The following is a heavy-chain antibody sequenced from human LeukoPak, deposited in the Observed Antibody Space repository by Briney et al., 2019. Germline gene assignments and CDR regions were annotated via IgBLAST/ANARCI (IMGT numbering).Heavy chain of an antibody. CDR1: TGSISSYY. CDR3: ARDRLEQLPFWDAFDI. J-gene: IGHJ3*02. CDR2: IYYSGST. Sequence: SETLSLTCTVSTGSISSYYWSWIRQPPGKGLEWIGYIYYSGSTNYNPSLKSRVTISVDTSKNQFSLKLSSVTAADTAVYYCARDRLEQLPFWDAFDIWGQGTMVTVSS. V-gene: IGHV4-59*01. D-gene: IGHD6-13*01.